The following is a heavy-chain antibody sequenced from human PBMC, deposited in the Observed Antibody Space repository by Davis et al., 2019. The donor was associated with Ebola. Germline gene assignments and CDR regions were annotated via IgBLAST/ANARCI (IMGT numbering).Heavy chain of an antibody. CDR2: IYPGDSDT. Sequence: PGGSLRLSCKGSGYSFSNYWIAWVRQMPGKGLEWMGIIYPGDSDTRYSPSFQGQVTISVDKSISTAYLQWSSLKASDTAIYYCGRRRGGDPTNWYRWFDPWGQGTLVTVSS. V-gene: IGHV5-51*01. CDR1: GYSFSNYW. CDR3: GRRRGGDPTNWYRWFDP. D-gene: IGHD1/OR15-1a*01. J-gene: IGHJ5*02.